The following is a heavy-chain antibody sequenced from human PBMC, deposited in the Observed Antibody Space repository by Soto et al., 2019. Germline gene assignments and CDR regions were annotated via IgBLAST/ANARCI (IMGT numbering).Heavy chain of an antibody. CDR2: IYYSGST. V-gene: IGHV4-39*01. D-gene: IGHD2-21*01. Sequence: QLQLQASGPGLVKPSETLSLTCTVSGGSISSNRYYWGWIRQPPGKGLEWIGSIYYSGSTYYNPNPKSLLTKSEDTSKNQFSLNLSCVTAADTAVYYCARRNHWLSCGWYFDFWGRGTLVTVSS. CDR3: ARRNHWLSCGWYFDF. CDR1: GGSISSNRYY. J-gene: IGHJ2*01.